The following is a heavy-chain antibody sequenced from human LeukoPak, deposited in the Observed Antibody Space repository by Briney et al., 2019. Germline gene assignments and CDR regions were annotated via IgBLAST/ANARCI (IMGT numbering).Heavy chain of an antibody. J-gene: IGHJ4*02. D-gene: IGHD6-13*01. V-gene: IGHV3-48*04. CDR2: ISSSSSTI. Sequence: GGSLRLSCAASGFTFSSYSMNWVRQAPGKGLEWVSYISSSSSTIYYADSVKGRFTISRDNAKNSLYLQMNSLRAEDKAFYYCARSGYSSSWYMFWGQGSLVTVSS. CDR1: GFTFSSYS. CDR3: ARSGYSSSWYMF.